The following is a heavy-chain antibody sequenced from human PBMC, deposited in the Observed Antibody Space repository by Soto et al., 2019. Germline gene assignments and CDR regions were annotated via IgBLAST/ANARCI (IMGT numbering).Heavy chain of an antibody. V-gene: IGHV1-2*02. CDR1: GYTFTGYY. CDR2: INPNSGGT. CDR3: ARATMIVAAFDI. Sequence: ASVKVSCKASGYTFTGYYMHCVRQSPGQGLEWMGWINPNSGGTNYAQKFQGRVTMTRDTSISTAYMELSRLRSDDTAVYYCARATMIVAAFDIWGQGIMVTVSS. J-gene: IGHJ3*02. D-gene: IGHD3-22*01.